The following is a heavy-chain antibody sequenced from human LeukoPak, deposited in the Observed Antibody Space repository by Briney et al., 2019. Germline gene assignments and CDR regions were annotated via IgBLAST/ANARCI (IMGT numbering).Heavy chain of an antibody. CDR3: ARGGYDYIWESYRYNWFDP. CDR2: INHSGST. J-gene: IGHJ5*02. CDR1: GGSFSGYY. V-gene: IGHV4-34*01. D-gene: IGHD3-16*02. Sequence: PSETLSLTCAVYGGSFSGYYWSWIRQPPGEGLEWIGEINHSGSTNYNPSLKSRVTISVDTSKNQFSLKLNSVTAADTAVFYCARGGYDYIWESYRYNWFDPWGQGTLVTVSS.